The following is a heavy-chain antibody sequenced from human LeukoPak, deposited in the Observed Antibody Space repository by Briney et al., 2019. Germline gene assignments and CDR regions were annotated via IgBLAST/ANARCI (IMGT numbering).Heavy chain of an antibody. CDR1: GYTLTELS. CDR2: IRNETKNYAT. Sequence: GASVKVSCKVSGYTLTELSMHWVRQASAKGLEWIGRIRNETKNYATVYAASVKGRFTLSRDDSKNTAYLQINSLKTEDTAVYYCTSSIYTSGDYWGQGTQVTVSS. CDR3: TSSIYTSGDY. V-gene: IGHV3-73*01. J-gene: IGHJ4*02. D-gene: IGHD6-19*01.